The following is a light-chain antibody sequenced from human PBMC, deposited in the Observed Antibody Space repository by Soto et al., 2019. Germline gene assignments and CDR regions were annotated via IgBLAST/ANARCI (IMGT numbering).Light chain of an antibody. J-gene: IGKJ5*01. Sequence: DIQMTQSPSTLSASVGDRVTITCRASQTISTWLAWYQQKPGKAPELLIYDASTLESGVPSRFSGSGSGTEFTLTIGGLQPDDFATYYCQQFNSYPITFGQGTRLEIK. CDR3: QQFNSYPIT. V-gene: IGKV1-5*01. CDR2: DAS. CDR1: QTISTW.